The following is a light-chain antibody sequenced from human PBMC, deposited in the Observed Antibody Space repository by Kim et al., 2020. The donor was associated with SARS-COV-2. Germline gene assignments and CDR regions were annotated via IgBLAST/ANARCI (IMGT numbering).Light chain of an antibody. Sequence: SPAQSNTISCTGTSSDVGSYNPVSWYKHHQVKAPKLMIYEVSKRPSGVSNRFSGSKSGNTAPLTISGLQAEDEADYDCCSYAGRRVFGGGTQLTVL. CDR1: SSDVGSYNP. V-gene: IGLV2-23*02. CDR2: EVS. J-gene: IGLJ3*02. CDR3: CSYAGRRV.